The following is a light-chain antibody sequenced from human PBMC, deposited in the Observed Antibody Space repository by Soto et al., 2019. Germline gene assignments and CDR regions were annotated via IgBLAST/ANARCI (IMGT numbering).Light chain of an antibody. CDR3: QQYFEWPPMT. J-gene: IGKJ1*01. CDR2: GAS. Sequence: VMTQSPATLSVSPGERATLSCWANETVATNLAWYQQKPGQAPRLLISGASTRAAGISDRFRGSGSGTEFTLTISSLRSEDSAISYCQQYFEWPPMTFGQGTKVEI. CDR1: ETVATN. V-gene: IGKV3-15*01.